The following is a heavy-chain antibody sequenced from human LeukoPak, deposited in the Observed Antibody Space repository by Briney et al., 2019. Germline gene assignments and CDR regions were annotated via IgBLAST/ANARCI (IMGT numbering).Heavy chain of an antibody. Sequence: GGSLRLSCAASGFTVSSNYMSWVRQAPGKGLEWVANIKQDGSEKYYVDSVKGRFTISRDNAKNSLYLQMNSLRAEDTALYYCAKNTGSGYYFYFDYWGQGTLVTVSS. CDR1: GFTVSSNY. J-gene: IGHJ4*02. D-gene: IGHD3-22*01. CDR2: IKQDGSEK. CDR3: AKNTGSGYYFYFDY. V-gene: IGHV3-7*03.